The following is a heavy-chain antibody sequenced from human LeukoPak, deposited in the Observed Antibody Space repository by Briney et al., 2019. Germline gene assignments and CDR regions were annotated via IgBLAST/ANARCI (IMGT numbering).Heavy chain of an antibody. CDR3: ARARGPID. Sequence: SETLSLTCTVSGGSISSSSYYWGWIRQPPGKGLEWIGSIYYSGSTYYNPSLKSRVTISVDTSKNQFSLKLSSVTAADTAVYYCARARGPIDWGQGTLVTVSS. J-gene: IGHJ4*02. CDR1: GGSISSSSYY. CDR2: IYYSGST. V-gene: IGHV4-39*07.